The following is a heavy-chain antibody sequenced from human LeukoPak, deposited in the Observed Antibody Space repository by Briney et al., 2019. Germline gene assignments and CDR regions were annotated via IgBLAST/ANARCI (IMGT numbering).Heavy chain of an antibody. CDR3: ARADYGDYVGWFAP. Sequence: SETLSLTCAVYGGSFSGYYWSWIRQPPGKGLEWIGEINHSGSTNYNPSLKSRVTISVDTSKNQFSLKLSSVTAADTAVYYCARADYGDYVGWFAPWGQGTLVTVSS. D-gene: IGHD4-17*01. CDR1: GGSFSGYY. CDR2: INHSGST. J-gene: IGHJ5*02. V-gene: IGHV4-34*01.